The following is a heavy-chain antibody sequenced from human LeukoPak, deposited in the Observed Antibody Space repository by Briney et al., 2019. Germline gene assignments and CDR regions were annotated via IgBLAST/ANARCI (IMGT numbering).Heavy chain of an antibody. CDR1: GFTFSSYA. J-gene: IGHJ2*01. CDR3: AKDWTGTKPFDL. D-gene: IGHD1-1*01. V-gene: IGHV3-23*01. Sequence: GGSLRLSCAASGFTFSSYAMSWVRQAPGKGLEWVSSINGRGGSTYYADSVKGRFTISRDNSKNTLYLQMNSLRAEDTAVYYCAKDWTGTKPFDLWGRGTLVTVSS. CDR2: INGRGGST.